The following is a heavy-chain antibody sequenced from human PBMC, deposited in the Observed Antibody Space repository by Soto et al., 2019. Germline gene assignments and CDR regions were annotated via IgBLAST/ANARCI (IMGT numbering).Heavy chain of an antibody. V-gene: IGHV3-48*01. J-gene: IGHJ4*02. D-gene: IGHD1-26*01. Sequence: GGSLRLSCAASGFTFSSYSMNWVRQAPGEGLECVSYISSSSSTIYYADSVKGRFTISRDNAKNSLYLQMNSLRAEDTAVYYCARESGELDYWGQGTLVTVSS. CDR2: ISSSSSTI. CDR1: GFTFSSYS. CDR3: ARESGELDY.